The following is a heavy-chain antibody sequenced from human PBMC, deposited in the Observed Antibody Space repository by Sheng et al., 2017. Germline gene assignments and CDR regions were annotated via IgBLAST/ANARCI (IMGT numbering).Heavy chain of an antibody. J-gene: IGHJ4*02. Sequence: EVQLVESGGGLVQPGGSLRLSCAASGFTFSDHYMDWVRQAPGKGLEWVGRTRNKANSYTTEYAASVKGRFTISRDDSKNSLYLQMNSLKTEDTAVYYCARGGIAAPRPLDYWGQGTLVTVSS. D-gene: IGHD6-6*01. CDR3: ARGGIAAPRPLDY. V-gene: IGHV3-72*01. CDR1: GFTFSDHY. CDR2: TRNKANSYTT.